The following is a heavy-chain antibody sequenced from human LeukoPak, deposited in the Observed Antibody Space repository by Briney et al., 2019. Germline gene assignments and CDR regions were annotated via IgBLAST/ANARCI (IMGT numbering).Heavy chain of an antibody. CDR3: ASARYVVTAIRNYYGMDV. CDR2: IIPILGIA. Sequence: SVKVSCKASGGTFSSYAISWVRQAPGQGLEWMGRIIPILGIANYAQKFQGRVTITGDKSTSTAYMELSSLRSEDTAVYYCASARYVVTAIRNYYGMDVWGQGTTVTVCS. V-gene: IGHV1-69*04. D-gene: IGHD2-21*02. J-gene: IGHJ6*02. CDR1: GGTFSSYA.